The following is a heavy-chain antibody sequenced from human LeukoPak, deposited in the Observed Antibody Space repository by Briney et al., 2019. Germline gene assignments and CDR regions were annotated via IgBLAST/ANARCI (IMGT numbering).Heavy chain of an antibody. D-gene: IGHD6-25*01. Sequence: PGGSLRLSCAASGFTLSSYAMSWVRQAPGKGLEWVSAITGSGGSTYYADSVKGRFIISRDNSKNTLFLQMNSLRAEETAVYYCANVWATIAAVGYWGQGTLVTVSS. V-gene: IGHV3-23*01. CDR3: ANVWATIAAVGY. J-gene: IGHJ4*02. CDR2: ITGSGGST. CDR1: GFTLSSYA.